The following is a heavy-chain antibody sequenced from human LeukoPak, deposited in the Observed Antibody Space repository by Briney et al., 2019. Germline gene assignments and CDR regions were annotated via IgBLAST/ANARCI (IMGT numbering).Heavy chain of an antibody. CDR3: VRKGNFDT. CDR2: ITDDGETT. V-gene: IGHV3-48*03. J-gene: IGHJ4*02. CDR1: GFTFSSYE. Sequence: GGSLRLSCVASGFTFSSYEMSWIRQAPGKGLEWISYITDDGETTYYGDSVRGRFVISRDNAKNSLYLQLNSRGVQDTAAYYCVRKGNFDTWGQGTLVTVSS.